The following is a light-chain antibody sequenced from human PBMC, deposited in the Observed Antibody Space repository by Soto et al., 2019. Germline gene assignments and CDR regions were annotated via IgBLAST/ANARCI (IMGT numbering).Light chain of an antibody. J-gene: IGKJ4*01. CDR2: DVS. CDR3: QQYDNLPLT. CDR1: QVIYTY. Sequence: DILMTQSPSSLSASVGDRVTITCQASQVIYTYLNWYQQKPGKAPKLLIYDVSNLEAGVPSRFSGSGSGTDFTLTISNLQPEDFATYFCQQYDNLPLTFGGGTRVEIK. V-gene: IGKV1-33*01.